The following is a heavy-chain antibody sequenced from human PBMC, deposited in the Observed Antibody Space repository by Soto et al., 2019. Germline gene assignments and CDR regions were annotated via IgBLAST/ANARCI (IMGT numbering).Heavy chain of an antibody. V-gene: IGHV4-39*01. CDR1: GGSIITSAYY. D-gene: IGHD6-6*01. CDR3: ASLVNEQHEYLDH. J-gene: IGHJ4*02. Sequence: QLQLQESGPRLLKPSETLSLTCTVSGGSIITSAYYWAWFSQAPGEGLGWIATIYHTGRTYYNAPLKSRVTISVDTSRNQFSLMLNSVTAADTAVFYCASLVNEQHEYLDHWGQGILVTVS. CDR2: IYHTGRT.